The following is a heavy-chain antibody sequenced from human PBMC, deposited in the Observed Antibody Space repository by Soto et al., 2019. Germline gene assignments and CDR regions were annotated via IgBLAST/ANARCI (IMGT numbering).Heavy chain of an antibody. J-gene: IGHJ6*02. Sequence: RESLKISWNGSGASFTSYWSGWVRQMPGKGLEWMGIIYPGDSDTRYSPSFQGQVTISADKSISTAYLQWSSLKASDTAMYYCARARSRSERSGLYGRAYYHLGTTVLPHATPVT. V-gene: IGHV5-51*01. CDR1: GASFTSYW. CDR2: IYPGDSDT. D-gene: IGHD6-19*01. CDR3: ARARSRSERSGLYGRAYYHLGTTV.